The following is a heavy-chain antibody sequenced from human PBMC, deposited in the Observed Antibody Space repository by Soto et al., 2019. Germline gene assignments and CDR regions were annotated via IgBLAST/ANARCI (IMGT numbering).Heavy chain of an antibody. V-gene: IGHV1-18*01. Sequence: ASVKVSCKASGYTFTSYGISWVRQAPGQGLEWMGWISAYNGNTNYAQKLQGRVTMTTDTSTSTAYMELRSLRSDDTAVYYCARDHYYYDSSGYPQEGYYYGMDVWGQGTTVTVSS. J-gene: IGHJ6*02. CDR1: GYTFTSYG. D-gene: IGHD3-22*01. CDR3: ARDHYYYDSSGYPQEGYYYGMDV. CDR2: ISAYNGNT.